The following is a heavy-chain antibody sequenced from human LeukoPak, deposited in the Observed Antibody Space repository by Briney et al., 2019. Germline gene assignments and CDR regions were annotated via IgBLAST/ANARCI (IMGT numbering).Heavy chain of an antibody. CDR3: AREIGYGDY. V-gene: IGHV3-30*04. D-gene: IGHD5-18*01. CDR2: ISYDGSNK. CDR1: GFTFSTYA. Sequence: PGRSLRLSCVASGFTFSTYAMHWVRQAPGKGLEWVAVISYDGSNKYYTDSVKGRFTISRDNSKNTLYLQMNSLRVEDTAVYYCAREIGYGDYWAQGTLATVSS. J-gene: IGHJ4*02.